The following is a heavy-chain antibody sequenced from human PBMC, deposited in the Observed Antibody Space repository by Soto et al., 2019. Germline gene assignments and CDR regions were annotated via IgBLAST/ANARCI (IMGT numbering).Heavy chain of an antibody. CDR3: ARLGWELQSGRRYSDY. Sequence: ASVKVSCKASGYTFSSNASTGVRQAPGQGLEWMGWISPYTGKTNYAQKFQGRVTMTTDPSTSTGYMELRALRSDDTAVYYCARLGWELQSGRRYSDYWGQGTLVTVSS. CDR1: GYTFSSNA. J-gene: IGHJ4*02. V-gene: IGHV1-18*04. CDR2: ISPYTGKT. D-gene: IGHD1-26*01.